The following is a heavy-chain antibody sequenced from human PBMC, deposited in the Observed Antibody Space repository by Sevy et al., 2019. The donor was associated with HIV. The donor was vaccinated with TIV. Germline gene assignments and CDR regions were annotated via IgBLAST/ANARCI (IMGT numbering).Heavy chain of an antibody. CDR1: GFSLSNYA. J-gene: IGHJ4*02. CDR2: KTGSAGVT. CDR3: AKCRIPSIGTLGPFDS. V-gene: IGHV3-23*01. Sequence: GGSLRLSCAASGFSLSNYAMSWVRQAPGKGLEWISTKTGSAGVTYYADSVKGRFTISRDNSKNTLFLQMNSLRAEDTALYYGAKCRIPSIGTLGPFDSWGQGTLVTVSS. D-gene: IGHD6-6*01.